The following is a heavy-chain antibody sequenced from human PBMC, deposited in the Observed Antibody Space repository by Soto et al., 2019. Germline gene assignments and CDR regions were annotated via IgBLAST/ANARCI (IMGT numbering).Heavy chain of an antibody. Sequence: QVQLQQWGAGLLKPSETLSLTCAVYGGSFSGYYWSWIRQPPGKGLEWIGEINHSGSTNYNPFLKSRVTISVDTSKNQFSLKLSSVTAADTAVYYCARGYCSSTSCYVNWFDPWGQGTLVTVSS. CDR2: INHSGST. J-gene: IGHJ5*02. V-gene: IGHV4-34*01. CDR3: ARGYCSSTSCYVNWFDP. CDR1: GGSFSGYY. D-gene: IGHD2-2*01.